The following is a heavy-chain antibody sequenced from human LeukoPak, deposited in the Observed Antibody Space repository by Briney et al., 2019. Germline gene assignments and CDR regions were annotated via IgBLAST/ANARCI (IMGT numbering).Heavy chain of an antibody. J-gene: IGHJ3*01. Sequence: SETLSLTCAVSGGSIAIGTWWTWVRQPPGQGLEWIGEVYYSGSPNYNSSLKSRVTISLDTTKNQFLLNLTSVTAADTAVYYCARGPRKWGQGTMVTVSS. CDR2: VYYSGSP. CDR3: ARGPRK. CDR1: GGSIAIGTW. V-gene: IGHV4-4*02.